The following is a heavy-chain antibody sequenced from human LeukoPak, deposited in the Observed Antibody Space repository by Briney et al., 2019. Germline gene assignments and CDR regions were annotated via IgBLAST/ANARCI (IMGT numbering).Heavy chain of an antibody. CDR3: ARVSRSAANY. Sequence: PGGSLRLSCAASGFTFNTYWMGWVRQAPGKGLEWVATIKQDGGEEYYVDSVKGRFTISRDNAKNSLFLQMNSLRAEDTAVYYCARVSRSAANYWGQGTLVTVSS. J-gene: IGHJ4*02. V-gene: IGHV3-7*05. CDR1: GFTFNTYW. D-gene: IGHD6-25*01. CDR2: IKQDGGEE.